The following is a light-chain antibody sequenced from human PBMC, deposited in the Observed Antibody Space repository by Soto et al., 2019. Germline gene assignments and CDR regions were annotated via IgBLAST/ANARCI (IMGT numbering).Light chain of an antibody. V-gene: IGLV2-14*01. J-gene: IGLJ1*01. Sequence: QSALTQPASVSGSPGQSITISCTGTSSDVGSYNYVAWYQQFPGKTPKLMIYEVRNRPSGVSSRFSGSKSGNMASLTISGLQAEDEADYYCISYTGSDTSYVFGTGTKLTVL. CDR2: EVR. CDR3: ISYTGSDTSYV. CDR1: SSDVGSYNY.